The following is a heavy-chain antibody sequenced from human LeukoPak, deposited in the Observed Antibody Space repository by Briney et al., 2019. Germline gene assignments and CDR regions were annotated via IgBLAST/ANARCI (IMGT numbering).Heavy chain of an antibody. CDR2: IGGSNGIT. Sequence: PGGSLRLSCAASRFTFNSYAMSWVRQAPGKGLEWVSVIGGSNGITFYVGSVKGRFTISRDNSKDTLYLQMNSLRAEDTAVYYCAPLGSYGMDVWGQGTTVTVSS. V-gene: IGHV3-23*01. CDR1: RFTFNSYA. J-gene: IGHJ6*02. D-gene: IGHD2-15*01. CDR3: APLGSYGMDV.